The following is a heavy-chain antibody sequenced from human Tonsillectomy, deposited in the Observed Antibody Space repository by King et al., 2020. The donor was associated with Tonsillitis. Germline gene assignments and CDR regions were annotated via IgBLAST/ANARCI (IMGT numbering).Heavy chain of an antibody. CDR2: IKSESDGGTT. J-gene: IGHJ4*02. Sequence: VQLVESGGDLVKPGGSLRVSCAASGFTFSNAWVTWVRQAPGKGLEWLGRIKSESDGGTTDYAAPVKGRFSISRDDSKNTLYLQMNSLRTEDTAVYYCATDLRWEQNGGLCWGQGTLVTVSS. V-gene: IGHV3-15*01. CDR3: ATDLRWEQNGGLC. CDR1: GFTFSNAW. D-gene: IGHD1-26*01.